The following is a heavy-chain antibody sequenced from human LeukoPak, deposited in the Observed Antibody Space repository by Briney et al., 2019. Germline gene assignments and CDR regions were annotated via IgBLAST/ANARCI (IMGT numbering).Heavy chain of an antibody. Sequence: GGSLRLSCAASGFTFSSYSMNWVRQAPGKGLEWVSSISSSSSYIYYADSVKGRFTISRDNAKNSLYLQMNSLRAEDTAVYYCARGDIVATIIFDYWGQGTLVTVSS. CDR1: GFTFSSYS. CDR2: ISSSSSYI. V-gene: IGHV3-21*01. J-gene: IGHJ4*02. CDR3: ARGDIVATIIFDY. D-gene: IGHD5-12*01.